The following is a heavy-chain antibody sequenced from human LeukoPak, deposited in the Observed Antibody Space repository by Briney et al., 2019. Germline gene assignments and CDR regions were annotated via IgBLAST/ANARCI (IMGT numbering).Heavy chain of an antibody. CDR3: ARELKKIVYSSSWYHFDC. CDR1: GGSFSGYY. CDR2: INHSGST. J-gene: IGHJ4*02. V-gene: IGHV4-34*01. D-gene: IGHD6-13*01. Sequence: KPSETLSLTCAVYGGSFSGYYWSWIRQPPGKGLEWIGEINHSGSTNYNPSLKSRVTISVDTSKNQFSLKLSSVTAADTAVYYCARELKKIVYSSSWYHFDCWGQGTLVTVSS.